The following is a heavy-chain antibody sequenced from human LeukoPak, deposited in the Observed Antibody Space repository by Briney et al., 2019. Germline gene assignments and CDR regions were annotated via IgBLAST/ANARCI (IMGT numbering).Heavy chain of an antibody. D-gene: IGHD1-1*01. CDR3: ARFSQLGD. Sequence: GGSLRLSCAASGFTFSDCYMSWIRQAPGKGLEWVSYISSSGSTTFYSDSVKGRFTISRDNAKNSLYLQMNSLRAEDTAVYYCARFSQLGDWGQGTLVTVSS. CDR2: ISSSGSTT. V-gene: IGHV3-11*04. J-gene: IGHJ4*02. CDR1: GFTFSDCY.